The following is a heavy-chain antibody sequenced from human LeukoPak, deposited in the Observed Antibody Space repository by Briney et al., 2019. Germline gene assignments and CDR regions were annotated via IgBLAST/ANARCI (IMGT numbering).Heavy chain of an antibody. CDR1: GFTFSNYA. CDR2: ISGTGGST. D-gene: IGHD3-22*01. V-gene: IGHV3-23*01. J-gene: IGHJ4*02. Sequence: GGSLRLSCAASGFTFSNYAMSWVRQAPGKGLEWVAGISGTGGSTHYADSVKGRFTISRDNSKNTLYLQMNSLRAEDTAVYYCAKEMIVVVTDDYWGQGTLVTVSS. CDR3: AKEMIVVVTDDY.